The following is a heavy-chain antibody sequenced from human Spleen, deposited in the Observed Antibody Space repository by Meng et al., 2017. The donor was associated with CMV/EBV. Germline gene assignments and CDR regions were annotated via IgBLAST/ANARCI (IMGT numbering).Heavy chain of an antibody. V-gene: IGHV1-2*02. J-gene: IGHJ5*02. CDR1: TFTDYY. CDR3: ARDPSHCSSTSCYGWFDP. CDR2: INPNSGGT. Sequence: TFTDYYKHWVRQAPGQGLEWMGWINPNSGGTNYAQKFQGRVTMTRDTSITTAYMQLSRLRSDDTAVYYCARDPSHCSSTSCYGWFDPWGQGTLVTVSS. D-gene: IGHD2-2*01.